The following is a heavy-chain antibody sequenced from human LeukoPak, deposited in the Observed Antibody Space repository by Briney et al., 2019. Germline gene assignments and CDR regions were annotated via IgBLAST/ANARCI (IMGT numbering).Heavy chain of an antibody. V-gene: IGHV1-46*01. CDR1: GYTFTSYY. CDR3: ARTQNGYCSGGSCYPFDY. CDR2: INPSGGST. Sequence: ASVKVSCKASGYTFTSYYMHWVRQAPGQGLEWMGIINPSGGSTSYAQKFQGRVTMTRDTSTSTVYMGLSSLRSEDTAVYYCARTQNGYCSGGSCYPFDYWGQGTLVTVSS. D-gene: IGHD2-15*01. J-gene: IGHJ4*02.